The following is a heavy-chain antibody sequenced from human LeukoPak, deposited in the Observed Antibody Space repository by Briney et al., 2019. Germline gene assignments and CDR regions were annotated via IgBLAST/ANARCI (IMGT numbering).Heavy chain of an antibody. CDR1: GGSISSGDYY. D-gene: IGHD4-23*01. CDR2: IYYSGST. V-gene: IGHV4-30-4*01. Sequence: SETLSLTCTVSGGSISSGDYYWRWIRQPPGKGLEWIGYIYYSGSTYYNSSLKSRVTISVDTSKNQFSLKLSSVTAADTAVYYCAGSLDYGGNPALDYWGQGTLATVSS. J-gene: IGHJ4*02. CDR3: AGSLDYGGNPALDY.